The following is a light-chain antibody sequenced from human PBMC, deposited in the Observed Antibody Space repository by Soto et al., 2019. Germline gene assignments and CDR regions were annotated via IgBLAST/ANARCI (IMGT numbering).Light chain of an antibody. V-gene: IGLV1-44*01. J-gene: IGLJ2*01. Sequence: QSVLTQSPSASGTPGQRVTISCSGSRSNIGTYTVNWYQQLPGPAPTLLIYRNLQRPSGVPDRFSGSKSGTSASLAISGPQSEDAADSYCAAWDDRLRAVVFGGGTKVTVL. CDR1: RSNIGTYT. CDR2: RNL. CDR3: AAWDDRLRAVV.